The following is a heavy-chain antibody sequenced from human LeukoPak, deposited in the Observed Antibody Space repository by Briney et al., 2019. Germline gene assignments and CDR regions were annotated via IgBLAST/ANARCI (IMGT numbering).Heavy chain of an antibody. V-gene: IGHV3-7*01. CDR3: AREGIAVAGPIDY. D-gene: IGHD6-19*01. CDR1: GFTFSSYW. CDR2: IKQDGSEK. J-gene: IGHJ4*02. Sequence: GGSLRPSCAASGFTFSSYWMSWVRQAPGKGLEWVANIKQDGSEKYYVDSVKGRFTISRDNAKNSLYLQMNSLRAEDTAVYYCAREGIAVAGPIDYWGQGTLVTVSS.